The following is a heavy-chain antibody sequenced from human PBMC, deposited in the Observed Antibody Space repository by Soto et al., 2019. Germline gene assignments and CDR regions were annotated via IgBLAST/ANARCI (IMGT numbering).Heavy chain of an antibody. Sequence: EVQLVESGGGLVQPGGSLRLSCAASGFTFSTYSMNWVRQAPGKGLEWLSYISSRSSTIYYADSVKGRFTISRDNAKNSLYLQMNSLRAEDTAVYYCARAPAIDDFWSGSNYFYMDVWGKGTTVTVSS. CDR1: GFTFSTYS. CDR3: ARAPAIDDFWSGSNYFYMDV. V-gene: IGHV3-48*01. J-gene: IGHJ6*03. D-gene: IGHD3-3*01. CDR2: ISSRSSTI.